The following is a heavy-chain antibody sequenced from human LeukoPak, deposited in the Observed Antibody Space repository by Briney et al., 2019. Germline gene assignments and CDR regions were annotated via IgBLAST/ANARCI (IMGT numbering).Heavy chain of an antibody. CDR1: GASITNHY. Sequence: SETLSLTCTVSGASITNHYWSWIRQPPGKGLEWVAYISPSGTTKYNPALESRLSISVDTSKNNLSLRLNSVTAADTAVFYCARHLATTVIRGYNTHPMDVWGKGTRVTVSS. CDR2: ISPSGTT. D-gene: IGHD4-17*01. V-gene: IGHV4-4*09. J-gene: IGHJ6*03. CDR3: ARHLATTVIRGYNTHPMDV.